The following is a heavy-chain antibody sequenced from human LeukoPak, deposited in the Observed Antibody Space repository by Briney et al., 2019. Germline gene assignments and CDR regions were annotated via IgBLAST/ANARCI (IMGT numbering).Heavy chain of an antibody. CDR1: GFTFSRNA. CDR2: ISSSSNYM. CDR3: ARALWSGPVYYGMDV. D-gene: IGHD3-10*01. J-gene: IGHJ6*02. Sequence: GGSLRLSCAASGFTFSRNAMNWVRQAPGKGLEWVSFISSSSNYMSYADSVKGRFTISRDNAKSSLYLQMNSLRAEDTAVYYCARALWSGPVYYGMDVWGQGTTVTVSS. V-gene: IGHV3-21*01.